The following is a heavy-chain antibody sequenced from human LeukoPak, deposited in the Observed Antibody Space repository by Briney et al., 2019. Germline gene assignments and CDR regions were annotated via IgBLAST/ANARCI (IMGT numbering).Heavy chain of an antibody. Sequence: SETLSLTCTVPGGSISSYYWSWIRQPAGKGLEWIGRIYTSGSTNYNPSLKSRVTMSVDTSKNQFSLKLSSVTAADTAVYYCARAGGDYDILTGYEKDAFDIWGQGTMVTVSS. CDR3: ARAGGDYDILTGYEKDAFDI. CDR2: IYTSGST. D-gene: IGHD3-9*01. J-gene: IGHJ3*02. V-gene: IGHV4-4*07. CDR1: GGSISSYY.